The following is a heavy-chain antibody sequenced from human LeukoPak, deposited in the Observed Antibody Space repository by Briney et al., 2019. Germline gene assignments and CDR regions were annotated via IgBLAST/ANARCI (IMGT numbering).Heavy chain of an antibody. J-gene: IGHJ5*02. D-gene: IGHD6-19*01. CDR2: IWYDGSNK. Sequence: GGSLRLSCSASGLTFGDYAMHWVRQAPGKGLEWVAVIWYDGSNKYYADSVKGRFTISRDNSKNTLYLQMNSLRAEDTAVYYCARDQSQGSIAVAGTSGWFDPWGQGTLVTVSS. V-gene: IGHV3-33*08. CDR1: GLTFGDYA. CDR3: ARDQSQGSIAVAGTSGWFDP.